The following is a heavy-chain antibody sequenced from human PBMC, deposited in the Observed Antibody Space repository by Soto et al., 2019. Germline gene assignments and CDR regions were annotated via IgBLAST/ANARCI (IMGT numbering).Heavy chain of an antibody. CDR3: ARDPPFSGILRGTPLMGV. J-gene: IGHJ6*02. Sequence: GASVKVSCKASGYSFTTHGISWVRRAPGHGLEWMGWFSAYNGDTHYVQRFQARLTMTTDTSTSTAFMELRSLTSDDTAVYYCARDPPFSGILRGTPLMGVWGQGTTVTVSS. CDR1: GYSFTTHG. D-gene: IGHD4-17*01. V-gene: IGHV1-18*04. CDR2: FSAYNGDT.